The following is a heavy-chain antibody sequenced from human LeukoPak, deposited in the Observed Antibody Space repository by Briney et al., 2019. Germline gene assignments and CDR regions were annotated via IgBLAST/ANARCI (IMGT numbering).Heavy chain of an antibody. V-gene: IGHV3-11*01. D-gene: IGHD2-15*01. Sequence: KSGGSLRLSCVASGFTFSGFSMRWVRQPPGKGLEWVSVIARGGDISYYADSVKGRFTISRDNATNSLYLQMNSLRAEDTDVYYCARVRYCSGGGCYNYFDYWGQGTLVTVSS. CDR1: GFTFSGFS. CDR3: ARVRYCSGGGCYNYFDY. J-gene: IGHJ4*02. CDR2: IARGGDIS.